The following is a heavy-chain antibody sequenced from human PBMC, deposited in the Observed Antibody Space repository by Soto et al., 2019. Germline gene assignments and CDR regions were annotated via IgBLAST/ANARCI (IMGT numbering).Heavy chain of an antibody. V-gene: IGHV3-74*01. Sequence: VLPGGSLRLSCAASGFMFMHDGMDWVXXGPGKGLEWIARIISGGSRVTYADSVEGRFTITRDNAKNMLFLEMHSLTVEDTAVYYCARERTSKGGLDVWGQGTKVTVSS. J-gene: IGHJ6*02. CDR3: ARERTSKGGLDV. CDR1: GFMFMHDG. CDR2: IISGGSRV.